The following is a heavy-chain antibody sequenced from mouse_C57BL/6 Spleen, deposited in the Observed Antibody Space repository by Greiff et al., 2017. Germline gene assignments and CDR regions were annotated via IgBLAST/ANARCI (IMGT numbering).Heavy chain of an antibody. CDR2: INPNSGGT. CDR1: GYTFTDYN. Sequence: VQLQQSGPELVKPGASVKIPCKASGYTFTDYNMDWVKQSHGKSLAWIGDINPNSGGTIYNQKFKGKATLTVDKSSSTAYMELRSLTSEDTAVYYCARKRGLREYFDVWGTGTTVTVSS. CDR3: ARKRGLREYFDV. V-gene: IGHV1-18*01. J-gene: IGHJ1*03. D-gene: IGHD2-2*01.